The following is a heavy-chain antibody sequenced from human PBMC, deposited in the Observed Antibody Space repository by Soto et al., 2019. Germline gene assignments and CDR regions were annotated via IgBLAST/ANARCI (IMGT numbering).Heavy chain of an antibody. CDR1: GGSFSGYY. D-gene: IGHD6-13*01. J-gene: IGHJ6*02. CDR3: ARLRGYSSSWPERTYYYYGMDV. V-gene: IGHV4-34*01. CDR2: INHSGST. Sequence: SETLSLTCAVYGGSFSGYYWSWIRQPPGKGLEWIGEINHSGSTNYNPSLKSRVTISVDTSKNQFSLKLSSVTAADTAVYYCARLRGYSSSWPERTYYYYGMDVWGQGTTVT.